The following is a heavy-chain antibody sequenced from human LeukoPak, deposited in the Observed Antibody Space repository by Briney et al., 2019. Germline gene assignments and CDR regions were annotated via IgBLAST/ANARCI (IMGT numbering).Heavy chain of an antibody. V-gene: IGHV1-18*01. D-gene: IGHD2-2*01. CDR1: GYTFTNYG. CDR2: ISAYNRNT. Sequence: AAVTVSYTDSGYTFTNYGISWVRQAPGQGGEWMGWISAYNRNTNYAQKLQGRVTMTTDTSTSTAYMELRSLRSDDTAVYYCARVHAYCSSTSCYGGHWFDPWGQGTLVTVSS. J-gene: IGHJ5*02. CDR3: ARVHAYCSSTSCYGGHWFDP.